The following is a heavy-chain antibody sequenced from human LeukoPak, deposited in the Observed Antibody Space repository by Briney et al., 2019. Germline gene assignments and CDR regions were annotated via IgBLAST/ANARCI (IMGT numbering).Heavy chain of an antibody. J-gene: IGHJ4*02. CDR2: IYSGGST. CDR1: GFTFSSYS. D-gene: IGHD3-10*01. Sequence: GGSLRLSCAASGFTFSSYSMNWVRQAPGKGLEWVSIIYSGGSTYYADSVKGRFTISRDNAKNTLYLQMNSLRTEDSALYYCVVDLSGSADYWGQGTLVTVSS. CDR3: VVDLSGSADY. V-gene: IGHV3-66*01.